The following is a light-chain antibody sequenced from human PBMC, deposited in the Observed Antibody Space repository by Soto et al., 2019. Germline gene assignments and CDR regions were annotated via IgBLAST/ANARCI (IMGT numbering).Light chain of an antibody. V-gene: IGLV1-44*01. J-gene: IGLJ2*01. CDR3: AVSDDSLNGPV. CDR1: TSNIGSNN. CDR2: NNE. Sequence: QSVLTQPPSASGTPGQRVTISCSGSTSNIGSNNVNWYRQLPGTAPKLLLFNNERRPSGVPGRVSGSKSGTSASLAISGLQSDDEADYYCAVSDDSLNGPVFGGGTKLTVL.